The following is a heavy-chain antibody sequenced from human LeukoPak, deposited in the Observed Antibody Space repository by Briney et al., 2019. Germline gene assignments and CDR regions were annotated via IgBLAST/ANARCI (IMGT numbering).Heavy chain of an antibody. CDR2: IRYDGTSQ. CDR3: AKDQGGNRFDP. CDR1: GFTLSIYG. Sequence: GGSLRLSCATSGFTLSIYGMHWVRQAPGKGLEWVAFIRYDGTSQYYTDSVKGRFTISRDNSKNTLYLQMNSLRAGDTAVYYCAKDQGGNRFDPWGQGTLVTVSS. V-gene: IGHV3-30*02. D-gene: IGHD3-16*01. J-gene: IGHJ5*02.